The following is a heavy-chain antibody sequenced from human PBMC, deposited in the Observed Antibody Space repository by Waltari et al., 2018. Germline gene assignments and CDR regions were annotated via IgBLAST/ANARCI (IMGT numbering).Heavy chain of an antibody. Sequence: QVQLQQWCAGLLKPSETLSLTCAVYGGSFSGYYWSWIRQPPGKGLEWIGEINHSGSTNYNPSLKSRVTISVDTSKTQFSLKLSSVTAADTAVYYCARSSYGCGYWGQGTLVTVSS. J-gene: IGHJ4*02. V-gene: IGHV4-34*01. CDR3: ARSSYGCGY. CDR1: GGSFSGYY. D-gene: IGHD5-18*01. CDR2: INHSGST.